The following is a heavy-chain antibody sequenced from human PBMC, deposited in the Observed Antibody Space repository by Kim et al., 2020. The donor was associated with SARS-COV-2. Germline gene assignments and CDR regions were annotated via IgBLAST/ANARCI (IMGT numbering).Heavy chain of an antibody. CDR2: IYYSGST. CDR3: AQGYAFDI. CDR1: GASITSYY. J-gene: IGHJ3*02. V-gene: IGHV4-59*01. D-gene: IGHD5-18*01. Sequence: SETLSLTCTVSGASITSYYWSWIRQPPGKGLEWIGYIYYSGSTNYNPSLRSRATMSVDTSKNQFSLKLSSVTAADTAVYYCAQGYAFDIWGRGTMLTVSS.